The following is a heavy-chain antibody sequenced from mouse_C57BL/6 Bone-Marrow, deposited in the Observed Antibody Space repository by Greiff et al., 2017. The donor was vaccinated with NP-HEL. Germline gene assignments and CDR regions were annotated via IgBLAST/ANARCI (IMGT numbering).Heavy chain of an antibody. Sequence: VQLKESGPGLVQPSQSLSITCTVSGFSLTSYGVHWVRQSPGKGLEWLGVIWRGGSTDYNAAFMSRLSITKDNSKSQVFFKMNSLQADDTAIYYCAKLGGSSYYWYFDVWGTGTTVTVSS. CDR1: GFSLTSYG. D-gene: IGHD1-1*01. CDR2: IWRGGST. CDR3: AKLGGSSYYWYFDV. V-gene: IGHV2-5*01. J-gene: IGHJ1*03.